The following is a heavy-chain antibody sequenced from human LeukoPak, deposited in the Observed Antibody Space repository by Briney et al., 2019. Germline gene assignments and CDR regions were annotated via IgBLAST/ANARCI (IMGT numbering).Heavy chain of an antibody. CDR3: AKDRYSYAFEYSDS. V-gene: IGHV3-21*01. J-gene: IGHJ4*02. D-gene: IGHD5-18*01. CDR1: GFTFSSYS. CDR2: ISSSSSYI. Sequence: GGSLRLSWAASGFTFSSYSMNWVRQAPGKGLEWVSSISSSSSYIYYADSVKGRFTISRDNSKNTLSLQVSSLRTEDTAVYYCAKDRYSYAFEYSDSWGQGTLVTVSS.